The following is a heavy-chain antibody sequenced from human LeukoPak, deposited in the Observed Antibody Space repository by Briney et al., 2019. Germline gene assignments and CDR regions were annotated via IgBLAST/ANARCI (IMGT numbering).Heavy chain of an antibody. Sequence: GGSLRLSCAASGFTFSSYAMHWVRQSPGRGLECVSTIDGSGGSTFHADSVRGRFTISRDNSKNALFLQMHSLRAEDSAIYYCVNALEGNYDFWSGYYSPDYWGQGTLVTVSS. J-gene: IGHJ4*02. D-gene: IGHD3-3*01. CDR3: VNALEGNYDFWSGYYSPDY. CDR1: GFTFSSYA. CDR2: IDGSGGST. V-gene: IGHV3-23*01.